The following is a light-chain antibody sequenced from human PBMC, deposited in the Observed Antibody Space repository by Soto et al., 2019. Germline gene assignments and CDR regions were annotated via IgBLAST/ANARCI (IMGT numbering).Light chain of an antibody. Sequence: EIVLTQSPGTLSLSPGERATLSCRASQSVSSSYLAWYQQKPGQAPRLLIYGASNRATGIPDRFSGSGSGTDFTLTISRLESEDFAVYYCQQYGSSPTFGQGTKVEIK. J-gene: IGKJ1*01. CDR1: QSVSSSY. CDR2: GAS. V-gene: IGKV3-20*01. CDR3: QQYGSSPT.